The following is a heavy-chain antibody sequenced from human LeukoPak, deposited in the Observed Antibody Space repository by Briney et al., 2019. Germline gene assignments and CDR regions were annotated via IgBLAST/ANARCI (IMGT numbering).Heavy chain of an antibody. CDR1: GFTFSSYA. CDR3: AGEVDSGYDVYDY. CDR2: ISGSGGST. J-gene: IGHJ4*02. D-gene: IGHD5-12*01. V-gene: IGHV3-23*01. Sequence: PGGSLRLSCAASGFTFSSYAMSWVRQAPGKGLEWVSAISGSGGSTYYADSVKGRFTISRDNSKNTLYLQMNSLGAEDTAVYYCAGEVDSGYDVYDYWGQGTLVTVSS.